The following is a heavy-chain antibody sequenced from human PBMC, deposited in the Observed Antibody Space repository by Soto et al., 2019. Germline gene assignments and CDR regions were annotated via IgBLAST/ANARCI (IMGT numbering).Heavy chain of an antibody. CDR1: GFTVSSNY. J-gene: IGHJ6*02. Sequence: VQLVETGGGLIQPGGSLRLSCAASGFTVSSNYMSWVRQAPGKGLEWVSVIYSGGSTYYADSVKGRFTISRDNSKNTLYLQMNSLRAEDTAVYYCARDRVAGSGGYYYYGMDVWGQGTTVTVSS. CDR3: ARDRVAGSGGYYYYGMDV. D-gene: IGHD6-19*01. V-gene: IGHV3-53*02. CDR2: IYSGGST.